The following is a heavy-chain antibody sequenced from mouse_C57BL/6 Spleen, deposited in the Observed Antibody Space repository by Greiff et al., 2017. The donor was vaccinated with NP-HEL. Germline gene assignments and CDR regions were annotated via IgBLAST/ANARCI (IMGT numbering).Heavy chain of an antibody. J-gene: IGHJ1*03. CDR2: ISSGGSYT. CDR3: TRQGGSRYFDV. CDR1: GFTFSSYG. V-gene: IGHV5-6*01. Sequence: EVKLVESGGDLVKPGGSLKLSCAASGFTFSSYGMPWVRQTPDKRLEWVATISSGGSYTYYPDSVKGRSTIPRDNAKNTLYLQLSSLTSEDTAMYCCTRQGGSRYFDVWGTGTAVTVSS.